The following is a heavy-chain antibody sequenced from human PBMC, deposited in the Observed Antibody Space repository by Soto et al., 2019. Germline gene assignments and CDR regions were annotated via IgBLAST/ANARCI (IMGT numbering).Heavy chain of an antibody. J-gene: IGHJ5*02. CDR2: IYYSGST. CDR1: GGSISSGGYY. D-gene: IGHD3-22*01. Sequence: SETLSLTCTVSGGSISSGGYYWSWIRQHPGKGLEWIGYIYYSGSTYYNPSLKSRVTISVDTSKNQFSLKLSSVTAADTAVYYCARDRLYYDSSGPLTSWGQGTLVTVSS. CDR3: ARDRLYYDSSGPLTS. V-gene: IGHV4-31*03.